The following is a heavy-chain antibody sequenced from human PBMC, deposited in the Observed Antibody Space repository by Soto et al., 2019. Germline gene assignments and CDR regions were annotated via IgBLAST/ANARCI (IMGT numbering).Heavy chain of an antibody. D-gene: IGHD3-3*01. CDR3: ARFEGGYDFWSGYGWFDP. V-gene: IGHV1-18*01. CDR2: ISAYNGNT. J-gene: IGHJ5*02. CDR1: GYTFTSYG. Sequence: ASVKVFCKASGYTFTSYGISWVRQAPGQGLEWMGWISAYNGNTNYAQKLQGRVTMTTDTSTSTAYMELRSLRSDDTAVYYCARFEGGYDFWSGYGWFDPWGQGTLVTVSS.